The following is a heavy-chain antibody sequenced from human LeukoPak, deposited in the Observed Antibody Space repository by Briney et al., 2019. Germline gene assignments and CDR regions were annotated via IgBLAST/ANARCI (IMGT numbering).Heavy chain of an antibody. D-gene: IGHD1-26*01. V-gene: IGHV3-13*01. J-gene: IGHJ4*02. CDR1: GFTFSSYD. Sequence: GGSLRLSCAASGFTFSSYDMHWVRQATGKGLEWVSAIGVDANTFYSGSVKGRFTISRENAKNSLYLLMSSLRAEDTAMYYCARQNTPHGNFDYWGQGTLVTVSS. CDR2: IGVDANT. CDR3: ARQNTPHGNFDY.